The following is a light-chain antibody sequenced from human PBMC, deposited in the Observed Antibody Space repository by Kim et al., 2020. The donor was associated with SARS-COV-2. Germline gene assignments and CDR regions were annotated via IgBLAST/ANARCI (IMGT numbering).Light chain of an antibody. V-gene: IGLV3-19*01. CDR2: GRN. Sequence: SSELTQDPAVSVALGQTVRITCQGDSLRSYYATWYQQKPRQAPLLVIFGRNNRPSGIPDRFSGSTSGNTASLTISGAQAEDEADFYCQSPDSGGNVVFGGGTQLTVL. J-gene: IGLJ2*01. CDR1: SLRSYY. CDR3: QSPDSGGNVV.